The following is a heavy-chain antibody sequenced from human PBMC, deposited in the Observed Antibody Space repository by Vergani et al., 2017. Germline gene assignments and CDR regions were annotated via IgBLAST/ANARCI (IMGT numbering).Heavy chain of an antibody. D-gene: IGHD3-22*01. Sequence: QVQLQESGPGLVKPSQTLSLTCTVSGGSISSGSYYWSWIRQPAGKGLEWIGRIYTSGSTNYNPSLKSRVTISVDTAKNPFSLTLSSVTAADTAVYYCARGWLYYYESSGYYLPAYWGQGTLVTVSS. CDR3: ARGWLYYYESSGYYLPAY. J-gene: IGHJ4*02. CDR1: GGSISSGSYY. V-gene: IGHV4-61*02. CDR2: IYTSGST.